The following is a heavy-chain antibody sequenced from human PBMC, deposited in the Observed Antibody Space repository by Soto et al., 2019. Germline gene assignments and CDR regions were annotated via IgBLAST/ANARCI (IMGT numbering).Heavy chain of an antibody. CDR2: FDPEDGET. D-gene: IGHD2-2*01. CDR1: GYTLTELS. J-gene: IGHJ5*02. CDR3: ATDRSTPYTENWFGP. Sequence: ASVKVSCKVPGYTLTELSMHWVRQAPGKGLEWMGGFDPEDGETIYAQKFQGRVTMTEDTSTDTAYMELSSLRSEDTAVYYCATDRSTPYTENWFGPSGQGTLVTVSS. V-gene: IGHV1-24*01.